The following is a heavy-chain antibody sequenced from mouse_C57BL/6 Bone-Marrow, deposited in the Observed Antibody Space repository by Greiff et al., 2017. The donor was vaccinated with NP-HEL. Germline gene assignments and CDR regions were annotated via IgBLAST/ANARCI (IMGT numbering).Heavy chain of an antibody. Sequence: QVTLKVSGAELVRPGASVKLSCKASGYTFTDYYINWVKQRPGQGLEWIARIYPGSGNTYYNEKFKGKATLTAEKSSSTAYMQLSSLTSEDSAVYFCARLRNAMDYWGQGTSVTVSS. V-gene: IGHV1-76*01. CDR2: IYPGSGNT. J-gene: IGHJ4*01. CDR3: ARLRNAMDY. CDR1: GYTFTDYY.